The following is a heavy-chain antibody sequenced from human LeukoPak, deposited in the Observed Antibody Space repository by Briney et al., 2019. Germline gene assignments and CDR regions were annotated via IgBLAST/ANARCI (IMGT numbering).Heavy chain of an antibody. CDR1: GLPLSSNA. Sequence: PGGSLRLSCAASGLPLSSNAMHWVGQAPGRGLEYVSAISSNGGGPYYANSVKGRFTISRDNSKNTLYLQMGSLRAEDMAVYYCARTEPPYDYVWGSYRSHYYYGMDVWGQGTTVTVSS. J-gene: IGHJ6*02. CDR3: ARTEPPYDYVWGSYRSHYYYGMDV. V-gene: IGHV3-64*01. D-gene: IGHD3-16*02. CDR2: ISSNGGGP.